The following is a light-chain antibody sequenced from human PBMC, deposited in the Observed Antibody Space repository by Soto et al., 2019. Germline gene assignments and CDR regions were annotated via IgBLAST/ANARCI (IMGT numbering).Light chain of an antibody. CDR3: QHYNSYSEA. V-gene: IGKV1-5*03. Sequence: DIQMTQSPSTLSGSVGDRVTITCRASQTISSWLAWYQQKPGKAPKLLIYKASTLKSGVPSRFSGSGSGTEFTLTISXLXXXXXXTYYCQHYNSYSEAFGQGTXXELK. J-gene: IGKJ1*01. CDR1: QTISSW. CDR2: KAS.